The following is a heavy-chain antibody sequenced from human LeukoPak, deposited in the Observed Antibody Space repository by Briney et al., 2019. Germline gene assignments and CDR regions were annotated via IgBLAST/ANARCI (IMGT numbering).Heavy chain of an antibody. CDR3: ARRGVYGSGAFYLDY. V-gene: IGHV3-21*01. J-gene: IGHJ4*02. CDR2: ISSSSSYI. Sequence: GGSLRLSCAASGFTFSAYSMNWVRQTPGKGLEWVSSISSSSSYIYYADSVKGRFTISRDNAKNSLYLQMNSLRAEDTAVYYCARRGVYGSGAFYLDYWGQGTLVTVSS. D-gene: IGHD3-10*01. CDR1: GFTFSAYS.